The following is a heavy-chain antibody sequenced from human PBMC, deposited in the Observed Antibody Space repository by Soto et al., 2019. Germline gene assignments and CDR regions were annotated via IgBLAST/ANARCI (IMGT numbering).Heavy chain of an antibody. CDR1: GGTFSSYA. V-gene: IGHV1-69*13. CDR2: IIPIFGTA. CDR3: ARDVPHYDSSGYQYNWFDP. D-gene: IGHD3-22*01. J-gene: IGHJ5*02. Sequence: SVKVSCKASGGTFSSYAISWVRQAPGQGLEWMGGIIPIFGTANYAQKFQGRVTITADEYTSTAYMELSSLRSEDTDVYYCARDVPHYDSSGYQYNWFDPWGQGTLVTVSS.